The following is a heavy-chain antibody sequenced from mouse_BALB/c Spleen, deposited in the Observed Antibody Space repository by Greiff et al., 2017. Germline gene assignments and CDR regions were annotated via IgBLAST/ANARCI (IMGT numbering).Heavy chain of an antibody. CDR3: TGSDCYYGFAY. D-gene: IGHD2-3*01. CDR1: GYTFTSYY. V-gene: IGHV1S81*02. Sequence: QVQLQQSGAELVKPGASVKLSCKASGYTFTSYYMYWVKQRPGQGLEWIGEINPSNGGTNFNEKFKSKATLTADKSSSTAYMQLSSLTSEDSAVYYCTGSDCYYGFAYWGQGTTVTVSA. CDR2: INPSNGGT. J-gene: IGHJ3*01.